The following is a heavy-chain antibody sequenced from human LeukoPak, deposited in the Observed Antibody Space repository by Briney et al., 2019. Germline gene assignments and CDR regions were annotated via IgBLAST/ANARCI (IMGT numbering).Heavy chain of an antibody. CDR3: ARDEGGMATISYYSYMDV. CDR2: ISSSSSYI. J-gene: IGHJ6*03. CDR1: GFTFSSYS. D-gene: IGHD5-24*01. Sequence: GGSLRLSCAASGFTFSSYSMHWVRQAPGKGLEWVSSISSSSSYIYYADSVKGRFTISRDNAKNSLYLQMNSLRAEDTAVYYCARDEGGMATISYYSYMDVWGKGTTVTISS. V-gene: IGHV3-21*01.